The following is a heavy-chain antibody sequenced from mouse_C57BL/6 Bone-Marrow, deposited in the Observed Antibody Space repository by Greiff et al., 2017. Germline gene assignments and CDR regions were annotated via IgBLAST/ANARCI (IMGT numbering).Heavy chain of an antibody. J-gene: IGHJ2*01. CDR3: ARGEGYFDY. CDR1: SYTFTSYW. CDR2: IYPSDSET. Sequence: QVQLQQPGAELVRPGSSVKLSCKASSYTFTSYWMDWVKQRPGQGLEWIGNIYPSDSETHYNQKFKDKATLTVDKSSSTAYMQLSSLTSEDSAVYYCARGEGYFDYWGQGTTLTVSS. V-gene: IGHV1-61*01.